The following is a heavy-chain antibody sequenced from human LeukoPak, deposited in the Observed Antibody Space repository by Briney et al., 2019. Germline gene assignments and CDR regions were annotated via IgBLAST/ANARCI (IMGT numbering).Heavy chain of an antibody. CDR3: ARDPAYGGNPGFDY. CDR2: IYYSGST. D-gene: IGHD4-23*01. CDR1: GGSISSGDYY. V-gene: IGHV4-30-4*08. Sequence: SETLSLTCTVSGGSISSGDYYWSWIRQPPGKGLEWMGYIYYSGSTCYNPSLKSRVTISVDTSKNQFSLKLSSVTAADTAVYYCARDPAYGGNPGFDYWGQGTLVTVSS. J-gene: IGHJ4*02.